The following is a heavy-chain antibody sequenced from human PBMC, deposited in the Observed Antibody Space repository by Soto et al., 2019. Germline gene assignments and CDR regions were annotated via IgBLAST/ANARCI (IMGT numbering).Heavy chain of an antibody. Sequence: QVQLVQSGAEVKKPGASVKVSCKASGYTFTSYGISWVRQAPGQGLEWMGWISAYNGNTNYAQKLQGRVTMTTDTSTSTAYMELRSRRSDDTAVYYCASILPGHSSGYPPYGYFDLWGRGTLVTVSS. D-gene: IGHD3-22*01. J-gene: IGHJ2*01. CDR1: GYTFTSYG. CDR2: ISAYNGNT. V-gene: IGHV1-18*01. CDR3: ASILPGHSSGYPPYGYFDL.